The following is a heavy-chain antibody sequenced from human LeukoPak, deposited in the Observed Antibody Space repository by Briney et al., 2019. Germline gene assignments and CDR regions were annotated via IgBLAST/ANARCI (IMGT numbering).Heavy chain of an antibody. CDR3: ARGDTYYYGSGPDY. CDR1: GYIFKSYG. CDR2: ISVYNGNT. J-gene: IGHJ4*02. Sequence: ASVKVSCKASGYIFKSYGISWVRQAPGQGLEWMGWISVYNGNTKYGQKFQGRVNMTTDTSTSTAYMELRSLRSDDTAVYYCARGDTYYYGSGPDYWGQGTLVTVSS. V-gene: IGHV1-18*01. D-gene: IGHD3-10*01.